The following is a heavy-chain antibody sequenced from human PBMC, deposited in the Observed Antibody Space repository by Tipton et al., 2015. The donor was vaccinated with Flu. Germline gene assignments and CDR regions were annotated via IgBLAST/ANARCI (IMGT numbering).Heavy chain of an antibody. CDR1: GFTFGSYG. V-gene: IGHV3-30*12. J-gene: IGHJ4*02. CDR3: AGDSSGYFQSEY. Sequence: RSLRLSCVASGFTFGSYGLHWVRQAPGKGLEWVAVIYYDGSNKDYADSVKGRFIISRDNSKNTLYLQMNSLRAEDTAVYYCAGDSSGYFQSEYWGQGTLVTVSS. D-gene: IGHD3-22*01. CDR2: IYYDGSNK.